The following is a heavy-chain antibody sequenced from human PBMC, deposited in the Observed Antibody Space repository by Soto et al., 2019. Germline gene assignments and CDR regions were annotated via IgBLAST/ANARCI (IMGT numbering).Heavy chain of an antibody. D-gene: IGHD3-3*01. J-gene: IGHJ4*02. Sequence: GGSLRLSCVASGFTFSSYAMSWVRQAPGKGLEWVAPISASGGTTYYADSVKGRFTISRDNSNNTLYLQMNSLRAEDTAVYYCAKQYYDYWSGHYTGSDYWGQGTPVTVSS. V-gene: IGHV3-23*01. CDR2: ISASGGTT. CDR3: AKQYYDYWSGHYTGSDY. CDR1: GFTFSSYA.